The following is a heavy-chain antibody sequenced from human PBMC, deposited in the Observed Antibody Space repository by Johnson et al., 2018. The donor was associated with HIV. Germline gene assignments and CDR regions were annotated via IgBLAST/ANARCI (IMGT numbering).Heavy chain of an antibody. CDR2: IKQDGSEK. CDR3: ARDRGLRYFDWLSDHDAFDI. V-gene: IGHV3-7*01. J-gene: IGHJ3*02. CDR1: GFTFSSYG. D-gene: IGHD3-9*01. Sequence: VQLVESGGGVVQPGGSLRLSCAASGFTFSSYGMHWVRQAPGKGLEWVANIKQDGSEKYYVDSVKGRFTISRDNAKNSLYLQMNSLRAEDTAVFYCARDRGLRYFDWLSDHDAFDIWGQGKMVTVSS.